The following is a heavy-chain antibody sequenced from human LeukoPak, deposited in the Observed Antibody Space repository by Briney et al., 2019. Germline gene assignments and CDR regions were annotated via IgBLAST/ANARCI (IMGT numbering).Heavy chain of an antibody. CDR2: ISSNGGST. CDR3: VKLSSRVSQTIDY. J-gene: IGHJ4*02. CDR1: GFTFSSYA. V-gene: IGHV3-64D*09. D-gene: IGHD6-13*01. Sequence: GGSLRLSCSASGFTFSSYAMHSVRQGPGKGLEYVSGISSNGGSTNYADSVKGRFTISRDNSKTTLYLQMSSLRAEDTAVYYCVKLSSRVSQTIDYWGQGTLVTVSS.